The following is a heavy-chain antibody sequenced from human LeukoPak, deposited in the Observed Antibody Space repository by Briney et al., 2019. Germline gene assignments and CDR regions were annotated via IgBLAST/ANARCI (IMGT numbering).Heavy chain of an antibody. D-gene: IGHD1/OR15-1a*01. CDR1: GCSISSYY. Sequence: SETLSLTCTVSGCSISSYYWSWIRQPAGQGLERIGRIYTSGSTNYNPSLKSRVTMSVDTSKNQFSLKLSSVTAADTAVYYCARVGGNTLDYWGQGTLVTVSS. CDR3: ARVGGNTLDY. CDR2: IYTSGST. V-gene: IGHV4-4*07. J-gene: IGHJ4*02.